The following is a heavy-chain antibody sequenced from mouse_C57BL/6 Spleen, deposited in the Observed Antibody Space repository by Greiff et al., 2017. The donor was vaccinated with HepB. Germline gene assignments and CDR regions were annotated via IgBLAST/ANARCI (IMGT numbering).Heavy chain of an antibody. CDR3: ARPYSSGYYFDY. Sequence: QVQLQQPGAELVRPGTSVKLSCKASGYTFTSYWMHWVKQRPGQGLEWIGVIDPSDSYTNYNQKFKGKATLTVDTSSSTAYMQLSSLTSEDSAVYYRARPYSSGYYFDYWGQGTTLTVSS. D-gene: IGHD3-2*02. V-gene: IGHV1-59*01. CDR2: IDPSDSYT. CDR1: GYTFTSYW. J-gene: IGHJ2*01.